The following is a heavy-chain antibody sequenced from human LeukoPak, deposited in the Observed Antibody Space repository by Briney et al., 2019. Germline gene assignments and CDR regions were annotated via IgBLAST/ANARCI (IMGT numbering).Heavy chain of an antibody. CDR2: MSRSGDII. Sequence: GGSLRLSCAASGFTFSDYNMNWVRQVPGKGLESVSYMSRSGDIIYYADSVKGRFTISRDNAKNSLYLQMNSLRAEDTAVYYCAKDVYYGSGSPRLDYWGQGTLVTVSS. CDR3: AKDVYYGSGSPRLDY. CDR1: GFTFSDYN. J-gene: IGHJ4*02. D-gene: IGHD3-10*01. V-gene: IGHV3-48*01.